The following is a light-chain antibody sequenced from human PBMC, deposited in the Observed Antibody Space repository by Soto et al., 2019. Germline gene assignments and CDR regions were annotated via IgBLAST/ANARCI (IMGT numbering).Light chain of an antibody. CDR2: DVS. CDR1: QSVGAF. J-gene: IGKJ4*01. V-gene: IGKV3-11*01. Sequence: EIVLTQSPAIMSLSPGERATLSCRASQSVGAFLAWYQQKPGQAPRLLIYDVSNRATGIPARFSGSGSGTDFTLTISGLEPEDFAVYYCQQYNNWPPLTFGGGTKVDIK. CDR3: QQYNNWPPLT.